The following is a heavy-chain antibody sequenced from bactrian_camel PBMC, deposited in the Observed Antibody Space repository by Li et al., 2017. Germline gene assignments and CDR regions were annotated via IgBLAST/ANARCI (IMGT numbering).Heavy chain of an antibody. V-gene: IGHV3S55*01. J-gene: IGHJ4*01. Sequence: HVQLVESGGGSVQAGGSLRLSCEVSGITEGTNCIGWFRQAPGKEREGVAIIDSNAWPTYVGSVKGRFTTSQNNAKNTLFLQMNSLNPEDTAMYYCAAGRCRYGLGTSQRYWGQGTQVTVS. CDR2: IDSNAWP. CDR3: AAGRCRYGLGTSQRY. CDR1: GITEGTNC. D-gene: IGHD5*01.